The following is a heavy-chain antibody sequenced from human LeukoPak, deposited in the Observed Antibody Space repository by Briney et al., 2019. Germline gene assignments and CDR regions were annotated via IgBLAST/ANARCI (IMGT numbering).Heavy chain of an antibody. V-gene: IGHV3-30*01. J-gene: IGHJ4*02. D-gene: IGHD4-11*01. Sequence: PGRSLRLSCAASGFTFSSYAMHWVRQAPGKGLQWVAVISYDGSNKYYADSVKGRFTISRDNSKNTLYLQMNSLRAEDTAVYYCARAGRSAPDHDYSRIDYWGQGTLVTVSS. CDR1: GFTFSSYA. CDR2: ISYDGSNK. CDR3: ARAGRSAPDHDYSRIDY.